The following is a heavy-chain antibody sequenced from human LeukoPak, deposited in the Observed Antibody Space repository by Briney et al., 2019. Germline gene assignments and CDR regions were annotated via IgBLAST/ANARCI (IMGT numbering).Heavy chain of an antibody. D-gene: IGHD3-16*02. CDR3: TTQKKYDYVWGSYRYASYPED. V-gene: IGHV3-15*07. J-gene: IGHJ4*02. Sequence: GGSLRLSCAASGFTFSNAWMNWVRQAPGKGLEWVGRIKSKTDGGTTDYAAPVKGRFTISRDDSKNTLYLQMNSLKTEDTAVYYCTTQKKYDYVWGSYRYASYPEDWGQGTLVPVSS. CDR1: GFTFSNAW. CDR2: IKSKTDGGTT.